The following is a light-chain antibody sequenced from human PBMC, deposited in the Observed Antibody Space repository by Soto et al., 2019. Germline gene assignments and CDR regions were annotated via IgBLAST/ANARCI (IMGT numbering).Light chain of an antibody. V-gene: IGKV1-39*01. CDR1: QYISNY. J-gene: IGKJ2*01. CDR3: QQSYSTPPT. CDR2: TAS. Sequence: DIKMTQSPSSLSASVGDRVTITCRASQYISNYLNWYQQKSGTAPKLLIHTASTLQSGVPSRFSGRGSGPDFTLTISSVQPDDFAIYFCQQSYSTPPTLGQGTTVEIK.